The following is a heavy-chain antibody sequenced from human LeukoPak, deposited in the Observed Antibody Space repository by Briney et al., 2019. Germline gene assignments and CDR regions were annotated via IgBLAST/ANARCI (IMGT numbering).Heavy chain of an antibody. V-gene: IGHV3-30*02. D-gene: IGHD4-17*01. Sequence: GGSLRLSCAASGFTFSSYGMHWVRQAPGKGLEWVAFIRYDGSNKYYADSVKGRFTISGDNSKNTLYLQMNSLRAEDTAVYYCAKVGDYGDYEGAGAFDIWGQGTMVTVSS. CDR2: IRYDGSNK. J-gene: IGHJ3*02. CDR1: GFTFSSYG. CDR3: AKVGDYGDYEGAGAFDI.